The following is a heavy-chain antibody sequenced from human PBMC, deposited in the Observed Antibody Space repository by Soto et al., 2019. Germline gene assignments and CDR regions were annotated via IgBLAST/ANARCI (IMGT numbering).Heavy chain of an antibody. Sequence: QVQLQESGPGLVKPSETLSLTCTVSGGSVSSGSYYWSWIRQPPGKGLEWIGYIYYSGSTNYNPSLKSRVTIAVDTSKNQFSLKLSSVTAADTAVYYCARDINRSWWFGPWGQGTLVTVSS. CDR1: GGSVSSGSYY. CDR2: IYYSGST. V-gene: IGHV4-61*01. CDR3: ARDINRSWWFGP. D-gene: IGHD3-16*02. J-gene: IGHJ5*02.